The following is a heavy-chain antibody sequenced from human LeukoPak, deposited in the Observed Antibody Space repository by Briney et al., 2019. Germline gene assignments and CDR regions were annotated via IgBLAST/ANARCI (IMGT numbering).Heavy chain of an antibody. V-gene: IGHV3-23*01. J-gene: IGHJ4*02. Sequence: PAGGSLRLSCAASGFTFSNYAMSWVRQAPGKGLEWVSTITGDGDRTHYADSVKGRFTISRDNSKNTLFLQMNSLRAEDTAVYYCAKFWSGQLVPPYSDHWGQGTLVTVSS. CDR1: GFTFSNYA. CDR2: ITGDGDRT. D-gene: IGHD3-3*01. CDR3: AKFWSGQLVPPYSDH.